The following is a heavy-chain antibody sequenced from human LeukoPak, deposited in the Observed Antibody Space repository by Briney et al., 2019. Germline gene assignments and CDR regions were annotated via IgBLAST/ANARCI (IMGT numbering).Heavy chain of an antibody. CDR2: IIPNFGIP. D-gene: IGHD3-22*01. J-gene: IGHJ4*02. CDR1: GGTFSSYP. Sequence: SVKVSCKASGGTFSSYPISWLRQAPGQGLEWMGRIIPNFGIPIYAQKFQGRVTITADKSTSTAYMALSSLRSEDTAVYYCARDRYCYDRSGYYNYWGQGTLVSVSS. V-gene: IGHV1-69*04. CDR3: ARDRYCYDRSGYYNY.